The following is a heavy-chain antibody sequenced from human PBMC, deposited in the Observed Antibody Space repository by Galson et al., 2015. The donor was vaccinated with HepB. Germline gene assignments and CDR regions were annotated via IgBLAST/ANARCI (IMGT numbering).Heavy chain of an antibody. D-gene: IGHD2-15*01. V-gene: IGHV3-30*04. CDR1: GFTFSSYA. CDR3: ARDTRYCSGGGCYKIYYYGMDV. CDR2: ISYDGSNK. Sequence: SLRLSCAASGFTFSSYAMHWVRQAPGKGLEWVAVISYDGSNKYYADSVKGRFTISRDNSKNTLYLQMNSLRAEDTAVYYCARDTRYCSGGGCYKIYYYGMDVWGQGTTVTVSS. J-gene: IGHJ6*02.